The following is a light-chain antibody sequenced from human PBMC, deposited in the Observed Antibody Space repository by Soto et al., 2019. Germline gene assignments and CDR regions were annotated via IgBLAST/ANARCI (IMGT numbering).Light chain of an antibody. Sequence: EIVMTQSPATLSVSPGERATLSCRASQSVNSNLAWYQQKPGQAPRLLIYGASSRATGIPARFSGSGSGTEFTLTITSLQSEDFAVYYCQQYNSWPRTFGQGN. CDR3: QQYNSWPRT. J-gene: IGKJ1*01. CDR1: QSVNSN. V-gene: IGKV3-15*01. CDR2: GAS.